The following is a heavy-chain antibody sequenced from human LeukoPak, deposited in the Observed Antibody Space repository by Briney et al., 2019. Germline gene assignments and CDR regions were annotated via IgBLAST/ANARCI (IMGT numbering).Heavy chain of an antibody. CDR2: IHPGDSDT. D-gene: IGHD1/OR15-1a*01. CDR3: TRDRGTNFLDY. CDR1: GYRFTNYY. V-gene: IGHV5-51*01. Sequence: GESLTITCKGSGYRFTNYYIAWVRHMPGKGLEWMGIIHPGDSDTRYRPSFQGQVTISVDKSITTAYLQWNKLKPSDTAFYYCTRDRGTNFLDYWGQGTPVTV. J-gene: IGHJ4*02.